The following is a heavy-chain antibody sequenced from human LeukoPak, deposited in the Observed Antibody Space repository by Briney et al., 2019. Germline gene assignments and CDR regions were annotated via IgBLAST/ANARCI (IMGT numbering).Heavy chain of an antibody. J-gene: IGHJ4*02. CDR2: INPNSGGT. V-gene: IGHV1-2*02. Sequence: GASVKVSCKVSGYTLTELSMHWVRQAPGQGLEWMGWINPNSGGTNYAQKFQGRVTMTRDTSISTAYMELSRLRSDDTAVYYCARDYPIVGAFDYWGQGTLVTVSS. D-gene: IGHD1-26*01. CDR3: ARDYPIVGAFDY. CDR1: GYTLTELS.